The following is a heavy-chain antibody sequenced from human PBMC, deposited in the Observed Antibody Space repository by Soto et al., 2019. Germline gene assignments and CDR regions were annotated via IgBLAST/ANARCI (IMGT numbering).Heavy chain of an antibody. CDR3: ARDLSHRKTNFPY. CDR2: ITGHTGKT. Sequence: ASVKDSCKPSRCTFSKYGMCWVRQAPGKGLERLGWITGHTGKTNSAQKLQGRFTMTTDPYMSTSYMELTSLRSADTAVYFCARDLSHRKTNFPYWG. V-gene: IGHV1-18*04. D-gene: IGHD4-17*01. J-gene: IGHJ4*01. CDR1: RCTFSKYG.